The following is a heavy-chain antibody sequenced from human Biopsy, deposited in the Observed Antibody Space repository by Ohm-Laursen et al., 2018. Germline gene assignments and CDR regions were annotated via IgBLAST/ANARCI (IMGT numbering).Heavy chain of an antibody. V-gene: IGHV1-24*01. CDR2: FAPENGKT. D-gene: IGHD1-1*01. J-gene: IGHJ4*02. CDR3: AADINVWNVNY. CDR1: GYTLTELS. Sequence: SSVKVSCKVSGYTLTELSMHWVRQAPGKGLEWMGGFAPENGKTVYAQNYQARVSMTEDTSTDTAYMELRSLRSEDTAVYYCAADINVWNVNYWGQGTQVTVSS.